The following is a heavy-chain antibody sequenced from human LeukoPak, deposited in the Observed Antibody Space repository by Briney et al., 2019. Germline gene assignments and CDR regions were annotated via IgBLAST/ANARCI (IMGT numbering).Heavy chain of an antibody. CDR3: ARDPLIRTTRADYFDY. CDR2: IGHSGAFT. CDR1: GFTFISYA. J-gene: IGHJ4*02. Sequence: QPGGSLRLSCAASGFTFISYAMGWVRQAPGKGLEWVSGIGHSGAFTFYADSVKGRFTISRDNSKNMLYLQMNSLRAEDTAVYYCARDPLIRTTRADYFDYWGQGTLVIVSS. D-gene: IGHD1-14*01. V-gene: IGHV3-23*01.